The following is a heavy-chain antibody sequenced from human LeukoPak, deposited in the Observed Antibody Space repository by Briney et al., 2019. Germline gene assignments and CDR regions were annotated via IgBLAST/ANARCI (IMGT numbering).Heavy chain of an antibody. V-gene: IGHV4-59*01. CDR2: IYYSRST. Sequence: SETLSLTCTVSGGSISSYYWSWIRQPPGKGLEWIGYIYYSRSTNYNPSLKSRVTISVDTSKNQFSLKLSSVTAADTAVYYCARDGVAMVRGLGFDPWGQGTLVTVSS. CDR1: GGSISSYY. D-gene: IGHD3-10*01. J-gene: IGHJ5*02. CDR3: ARDGVAMVRGLGFDP.